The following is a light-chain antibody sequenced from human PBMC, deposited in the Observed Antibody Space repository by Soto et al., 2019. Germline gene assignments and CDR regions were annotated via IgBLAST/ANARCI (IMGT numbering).Light chain of an antibody. V-gene: IGKV3-15*01. J-gene: IGKJ2*01. CDR3: QQYNSWPPYT. CDR2: GAS. CDR1: QPVSSN. Sequence: EIVLTQSPGTLSLSPGERATLSCRASQPVSSNYLAWYQQKPGQAPRLLIYGASTRATGTPARFSGSGSGTEFTLTISSLQSEDFAVYYCQQYNSWPPYTFGQGTKVDI.